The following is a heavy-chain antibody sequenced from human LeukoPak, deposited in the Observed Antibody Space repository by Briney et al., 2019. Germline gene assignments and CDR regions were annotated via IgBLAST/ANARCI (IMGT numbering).Heavy chain of an antibody. CDR1: GYTFTGYY. J-gene: IGHJ4*02. CDR3: ARSVRFLEWLYVDY. CDR2: INPNSGGT. Sequence: ASVKVSCKASGYTFTGYYMHWVRQAPGQGLEWMGWINPNSGGTNYAQKFQGRVTMTRDTSISTAYMELSRLRSDDTAVYYCARSVRFLEWLYVDYWGQGTLVTVSS. D-gene: IGHD3-3*01. V-gene: IGHV1-2*02.